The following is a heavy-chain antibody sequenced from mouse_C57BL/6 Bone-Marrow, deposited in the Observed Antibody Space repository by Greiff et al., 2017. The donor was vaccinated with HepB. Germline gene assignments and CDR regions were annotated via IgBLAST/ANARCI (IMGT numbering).Heavy chain of an antibody. CDR1: GFTFSSYG. CDR2: ISSGGSYT. D-gene: IGHD3-1*01. J-gene: IGHJ3*01. V-gene: IGHV5-6*02. Sequence: EVKLVESGGDLVKPGGSLKLSCAASGFTFSSYGMSWVRQTPDKRLEWVATISSGGSYTYYPDSVKGRFTITRHNAKNTLYLQMSSLKSEDTARYYCAREAVSGAYWGQGTLVTVSA. CDR3: AREAVSGAY.